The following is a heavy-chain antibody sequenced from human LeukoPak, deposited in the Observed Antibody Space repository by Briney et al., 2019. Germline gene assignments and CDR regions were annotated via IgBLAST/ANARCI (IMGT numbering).Heavy chain of an antibody. CDR1: GFTFNKCW. D-gene: IGHD3-3*01. Sequence: GGSLRLSCVVSGFTFNKCWMNWVRQAPGKGLERVSVIYGDGRTSYPDSVKGRFTISRDNSKNTLSLQMNNLRAEDTAVYYCARGRGLGVVSPYFDYWGQGTLVTVSS. CDR2: IYGDGRT. CDR3: ARGRGLGVVSPYFDY. J-gene: IGHJ4*02. V-gene: IGHV3-53*01.